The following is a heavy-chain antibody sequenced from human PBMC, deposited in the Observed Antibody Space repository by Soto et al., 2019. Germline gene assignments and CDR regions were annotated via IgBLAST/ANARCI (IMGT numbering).Heavy chain of an antibody. D-gene: IGHD3-3*01. Sequence: ASVKVSCKASGYTFTSYGISWVRQAPGQGLEWMGWISAYNGNTNYAQKLQGRVTMTTDTSTSTAYMELRSLRSDDTAVYYCARVNLFYCVTIFRVASNGMDVRGQGTTVTVSS. CDR3: ARVNLFYCVTIFRVASNGMDV. CDR1: GYTFTSYG. J-gene: IGHJ6*01. CDR2: ISAYNGNT. V-gene: IGHV1-18*01.